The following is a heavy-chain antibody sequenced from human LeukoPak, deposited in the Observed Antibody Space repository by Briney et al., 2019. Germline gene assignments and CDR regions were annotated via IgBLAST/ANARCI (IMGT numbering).Heavy chain of an antibody. D-gene: IGHD1-26*01. J-gene: IGHJ4*02. CDR1: GFTFSSYA. CDR2: IYSGGST. Sequence: GGSLRLSCAASGFTFSSYAMSWVRQAPGKGLEWVSVIYSGGSTYYADSVKGRFTISRDNSKNTLYLQMNSLRAEDTAVYYCAVVGATDYFDYWGQGTLVTVSS. V-gene: IGHV3-66*01. CDR3: AVVGATDYFDY.